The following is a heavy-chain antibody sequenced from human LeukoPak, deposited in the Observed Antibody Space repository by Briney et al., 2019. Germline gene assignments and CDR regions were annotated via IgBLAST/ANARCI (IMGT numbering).Heavy chain of an antibody. Sequence: GGSLRLSCAASGFTVSSNYMSWVRQAPGKGLEGVAVIYSGGSTYYADSVKGRFTISRDNSKNTLYLQMNSLRAEDTAVYYCARESPSTLPRYYYYMDVWGKGTTVTISS. J-gene: IGHJ6*03. CDR2: IYSGGST. V-gene: IGHV3-53*01. CDR1: GFTVSSNY. CDR3: ARESPSTLPRYYYYMDV.